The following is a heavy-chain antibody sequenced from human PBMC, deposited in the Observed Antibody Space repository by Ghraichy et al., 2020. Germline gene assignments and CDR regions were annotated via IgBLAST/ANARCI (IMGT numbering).Heavy chain of an antibody. Sequence: ASVKVSCKVSGYTLTELYMHWVRQAPGKGLEWMGGFDPEDGETIYAQKFQGRVTMTEDTSTDTAYMQLSSLRSEDTAVYYCATESYASGNIVEVWGQGTLVTVSS. CDR1: GYTLTELY. J-gene: IGHJ4*02. CDR3: ATESYASGNIVEV. V-gene: IGHV1-24*01. D-gene: IGHD3-16*01. CDR2: FDPEDGET.